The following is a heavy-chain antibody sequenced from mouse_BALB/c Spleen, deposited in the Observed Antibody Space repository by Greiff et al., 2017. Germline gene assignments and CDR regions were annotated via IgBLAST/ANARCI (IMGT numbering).Heavy chain of an antibody. CDR1: GYTFTSYW. J-gene: IGHJ3*01. CDR2: INPSNGRT. CDR3: AKSPYDYDRGFAY. V-gene: IGHV1S81*02. Sequence: QVQLQQPGAELVKPGASVKLSCKASGYTFTSYWMHWVKQRPGQGLEWIGEINPSNGRTNYNEKFKSKATLTVDKSSSTAYMQLSSLTSEDSAVYYCAKSPYDYDRGFAYWGQGTLVTVSA. D-gene: IGHD2-4*01.